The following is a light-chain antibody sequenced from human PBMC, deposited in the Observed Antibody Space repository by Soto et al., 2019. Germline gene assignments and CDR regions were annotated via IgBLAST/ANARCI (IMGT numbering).Light chain of an antibody. J-gene: IGKJ1*01. CDR2: GAS. CDR1: QSVSSSY. Sequence: IVLTYSPGTLSLSLWEIATLSCRASQSVSSSYLAWYQQKPGQAPRLLIYGASSRATGIPDRFSGSGSGTDFTLTISRLEPEDFAVYYCQQYGSSPVTFGQATKVDIK. CDR3: QQYGSSPVT. V-gene: IGKV3-20*01.